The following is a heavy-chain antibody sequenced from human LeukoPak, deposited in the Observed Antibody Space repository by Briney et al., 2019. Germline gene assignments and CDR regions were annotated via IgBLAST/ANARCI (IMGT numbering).Heavy chain of an antibody. CDR3: AAGIEVAGAPFDY. D-gene: IGHD6-19*01. V-gene: IGHV4-39*01. Sequence: SETLSLTCSLSADSISRSSYFWGWIRQPPGKGLEWIANIYYSGNTFYNPSLKSRVTISLDRSKHQFSLELRSVTAADMAVYYCAAGIEVAGAPFDYWGQGTLVTVSS. J-gene: IGHJ4*02. CDR2: IYYSGNT. CDR1: ADSISRSSYF.